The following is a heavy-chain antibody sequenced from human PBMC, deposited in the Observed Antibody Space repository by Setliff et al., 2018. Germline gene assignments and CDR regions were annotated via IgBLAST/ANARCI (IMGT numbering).Heavy chain of an antibody. CDR1: GGSISSGSYY. CDR3: ARTLLLSPYYFDY. CDR2: IYTSGST. V-gene: IGHV4-61*02. D-gene: IGHD2-21*01. J-gene: IGHJ4*02. Sequence: SETLSLTCTVSGGSISSGSYYWSWIRQPAGKGLEWSGRIYTSGSTNYTPCLKSRVTISVDTSKNQYSLKLSSVTAADTAVYYCARTLLLSPYYFDYWGQGTLVTVSS.